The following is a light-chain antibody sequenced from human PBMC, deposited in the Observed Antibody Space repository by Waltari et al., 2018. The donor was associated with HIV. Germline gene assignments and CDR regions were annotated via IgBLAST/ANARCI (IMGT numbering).Light chain of an antibody. J-gene: IGLJ1*01. CDR1: SGHSSYA. CDR2: VNSDGSH. CDR3: QTWGTGIHV. Sequence: QLVLTQSPSASASLGASVMLTCTLSSGHSSYAIAWHQQQPEKGPRFLMKVNSDGSHKKGDGIPDRFSGSSSGAECYLIISSLQSEDEADYYCQTWGTGIHVFGTGTKVTVL. V-gene: IGLV4-69*01.